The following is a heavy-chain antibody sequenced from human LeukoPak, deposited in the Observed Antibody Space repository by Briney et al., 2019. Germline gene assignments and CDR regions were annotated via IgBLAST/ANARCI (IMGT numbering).Heavy chain of an antibody. CDR3: ARPRVRGIIIRGFDY. J-gene: IGHJ4*02. CDR1: GGSISSYY. V-gene: IGHV4-34*01. CDR2: INHSGST. D-gene: IGHD3-10*01. Sequence: SETLSLTCTVSGGSISSYYWSWIRQPPGKGLEWIGAINHSGSTNYNPSLKSRVTISVDTSKNQFSLKLSSVTAADTAVYYCARPRVRGIIIRGFDYWGQGTLVTVSS.